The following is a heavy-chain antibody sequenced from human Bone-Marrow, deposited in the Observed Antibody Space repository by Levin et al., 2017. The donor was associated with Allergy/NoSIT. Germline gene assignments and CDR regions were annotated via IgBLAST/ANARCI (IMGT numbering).Heavy chain of an antibody. Sequence: GESLKISCSGSGFTFSAYAMHWVRRAPGKGLEYVSSIVSHGGSTYYADSVKGRFTISRDNSKNTLYLQMRSLRPEDTAMYYCVKDGSHYDILNGYRDSWFDPWGQGTRVTVSS. CDR2: IVSHGGST. CDR1: GFTFSAYA. V-gene: IGHV3-64D*06. CDR3: VKDGSHYDILNGYRDSWFDP. D-gene: IGHD3-9*01. J-gene: IGHJ5*02.